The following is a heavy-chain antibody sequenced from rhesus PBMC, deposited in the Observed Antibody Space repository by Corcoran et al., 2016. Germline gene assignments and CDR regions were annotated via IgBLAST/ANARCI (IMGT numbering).Heavy chain of an antibody. Sequence: QVQLVQSGSEIKQPGASVKLSCKASGYTFTSYYMHWVRQAPGQGLEGIGLIPLYTGNKGYAQHYQGRVTITPDPSTSTGYMELRSLRSEDTAVYYCTREDSGSYANYFDYWGQGVLVTVSS. J-gene: IGHJ4*01. CDR2: IPLYTGNK. CDR3: TREDSGSYANYFDY. CDR1: GYTFTSYY. V-gene: IGHV1-180*01. D-gene: IGHD1-44*02.